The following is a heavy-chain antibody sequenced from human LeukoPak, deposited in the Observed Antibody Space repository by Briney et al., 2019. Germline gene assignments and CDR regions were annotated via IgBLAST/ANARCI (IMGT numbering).Heavy chain of an antibody. CDR2: IKTKSDGGTI. Sequence: GGSLRLSCAASGFTFSDAWMSWVRQAPGKGLEWVGRIKTKSDGGTIDYGAPVKGRFNISRDDSKNTLFLQMNSLKTEDTAVYYCTTGSGWDDYWGQGTLVTVSS. V-gene: IGHV3-15*01. D-gene: IGHD6-19*01. CDR3: TTGSGWDDY. CDR1: GFTFSDAW. J-gene: IGHJ4*02.